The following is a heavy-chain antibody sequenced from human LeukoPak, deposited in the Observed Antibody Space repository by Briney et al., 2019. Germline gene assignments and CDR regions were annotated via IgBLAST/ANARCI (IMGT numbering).Heavy chain of an antibody. V-gene: IGHV3-23*01. CDR2: ISGSGDST. D-gene: IGHD3-22*01. J-gene: IGHJ3*02. CDR1: GFTFSSYA. CDR3: AKTYYYDSTGGI. Sequence: GGSLRLSCAASGFTFSSYAMSWVRQGPGKGLEWVSTISGSGDSTFYADSVKGRFTVSRDNSKNTLYLQMNSLRAEDTAVYYCAKTYYYDSTGGIWGQGTMVTVSS.